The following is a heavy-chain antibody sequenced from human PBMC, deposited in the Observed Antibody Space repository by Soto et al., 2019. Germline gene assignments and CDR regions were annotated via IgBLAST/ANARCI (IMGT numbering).Heavy chain of an antibody. D-gene: IGHD2-21*01. Sequence: QVHLQQWGAGLLKPSETLSLTCAVYGGSVNGYYWNWIRQPPGKGLEWSGEINHTGGTHYNPSLNIPFTMSVQTSKNQFSPRLGSVTAVDTAIYYCATRISVVRLLLPSFDPWGQGTQVTVSS. CDR1: GGSVNGYY. J-gene: IGHJ5*02. V-gene: IGHV4-34*02. CDR3: ATRISVVRLLLPSFDP. CDR2: INHTGGT.